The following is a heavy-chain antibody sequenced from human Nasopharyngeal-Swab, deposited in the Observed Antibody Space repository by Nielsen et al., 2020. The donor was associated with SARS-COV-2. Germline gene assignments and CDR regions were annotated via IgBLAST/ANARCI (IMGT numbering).Heavy chain of an antibody. D-gene: IGHD7-27*01. J-gene: IGHJ4*02. CDR2: ISGSGGST. CDR3: ARDALTGGVDY. V-gene: IGHV3-23*01. Sequence: GESLKISCAASGFTFSSYAMSWVRQAPGKGLEWVSAISGSGGSTYYADSVKGRFTISRDNSKNTLYLQMNSLRAEDTAVYYCARDALTGGVDYWGQGTLVTVSS. CDR1: GFTFSSYA.